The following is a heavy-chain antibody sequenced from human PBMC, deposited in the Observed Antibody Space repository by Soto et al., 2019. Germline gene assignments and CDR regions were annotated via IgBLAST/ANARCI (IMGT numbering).Heavy chain of an antibody. CDR2: MNPNSGNT. V-gene: IGHV1-8*01. D-gene: IGHD3-10*01. CDR1: GYTFTSYD. J-gene: IGHJ3*02. CDR3: ARGIDYYDSGGDAFDI. Sequence: QVQLVQSGAEVKKPGASVKVSCKASGYTFTSYDINWVRQATGQGLEWMGWMNPNSGNTGYAQKFQERATMTRNTTISTAYMERSSLRSEDTAVYYYARGIDYYDSGGDAFDIWGQGTMVTVSS.